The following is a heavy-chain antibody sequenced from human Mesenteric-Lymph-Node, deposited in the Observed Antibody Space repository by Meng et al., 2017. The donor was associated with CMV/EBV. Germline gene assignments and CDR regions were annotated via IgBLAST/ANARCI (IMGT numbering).Heavy chain of an antibody. V-gene: IGHV1-46*01. J-gene: IGHJ6*02. CDR3: ASSSYYGMDV. D-gene: IGHD6-6*01. CDR2: INPTGGST. Sequence: ASVKVSCKASGYPFTSHYIHWVRQAPGQGLEWMGVINPTGGSTSYSQKFQGRVTMTRDTSTSTVYMEMRSLRYGDTALYYCASSSYYGMDVWGQGTTVTVSS. CDR1: GYPFTSHY.